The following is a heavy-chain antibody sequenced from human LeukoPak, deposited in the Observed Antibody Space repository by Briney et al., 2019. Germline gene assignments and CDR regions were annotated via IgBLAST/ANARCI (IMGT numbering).Heavy chain of an antibody. CDR3: TIKNRNMVRGVIIGPFDY. CDR2: IRSKAYGGTT. Sequence: GGSLRLSCTASGFTFGDYAMSWVRQAPGKGLEWVGFIRSKAYGGTTEYAASVKGRFTISRDDSKSIAYLQMNSLKTEDTAVYYCTIKNRNMVRGVIIGPFDYWGQGTLVTVSS. CDR1: GFTFGDYA. D-gene: IGHD3-10*01. V-gene: IGHV3-49*04. J-gene: IGHJ4*02.